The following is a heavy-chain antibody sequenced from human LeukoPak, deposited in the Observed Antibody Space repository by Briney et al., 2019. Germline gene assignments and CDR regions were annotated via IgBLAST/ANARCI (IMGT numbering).Heavy chain of an antibody. CDR3: ARGPTVSEFDY. Sequence: GGSLNLTTSGSGYISPYSENPEDRQAPGKGLEWVSVIYSGGSTYYADSVKGRFTISRDNSKNTLYLQMNNLRAEDSAVYYCARGPTVSEFDYWVEGTLVTVSS. CDR1: GYISPYSENP. J-gene: IGHJ4*02. CDR2: IYSGGST. D-gene: IGHD4-11*01. V-gene: IGHV3-66*01.